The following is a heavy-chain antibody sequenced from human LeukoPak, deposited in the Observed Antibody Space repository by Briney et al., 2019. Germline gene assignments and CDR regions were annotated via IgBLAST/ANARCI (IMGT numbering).Heavy chain of an antibody. CDR2: ISGSGGST. V-gene: IGHV3-23*01. D-gene: IGHD3-10*01. Sequence: GGSLRLSCAASGFTFSSYNMNWVRQAPGKGLEWVSAISGSGGSTYYADSVKGRFTISRDNSKNTLYLQMNSLRAEDTAVYYCAKGSGSYYKDYWGQGTLVTVSS. CDR1: GFTFSSYN. J-gene: IGHJ4*02. CDR3: AKGSGSYYKDY.